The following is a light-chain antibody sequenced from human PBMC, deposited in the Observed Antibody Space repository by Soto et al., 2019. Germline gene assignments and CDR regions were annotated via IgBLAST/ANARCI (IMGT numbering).Light chain of an antibody. CDR1: QSLLDSDDGNTY. CDR2: TVS. CDR3: MQRIEFPLT. J-gene: IGKJ4*02. Sequence: DIVMTQTPLSLPFTPGEPASISCGSIQSLLDSDDGNTYLDWYLQKPGQSPQLLIYTVSYRASGVPERFSGSGSGTDYTLKISRVEAEDVGVYYCMQRIEFPLTVGGGTKVEIK. V-gene: IGKV2-40*01.